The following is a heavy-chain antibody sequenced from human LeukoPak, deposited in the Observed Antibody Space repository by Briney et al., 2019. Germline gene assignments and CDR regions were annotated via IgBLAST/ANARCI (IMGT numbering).Heavy chain of an antibody. Sequence: SETLSLTCTVSGGSISSSSYYWGWIRQPPGKGLEWIGSIYYSGSSYYNPSLKSRVTISVDTSKNQFSLKLSSVTAADTAVYYCARALALDYYDSSGLVDYWGQGTLVTVSP. CDR2: IYYSGSS. CDR3: ARALALDYYDSSGLVDY. D-gene: IGHD3-22*01. CDR1: GGSISSSSYY. V-gene: IGHV4-39*01. J-gene: IGHJ4*02.